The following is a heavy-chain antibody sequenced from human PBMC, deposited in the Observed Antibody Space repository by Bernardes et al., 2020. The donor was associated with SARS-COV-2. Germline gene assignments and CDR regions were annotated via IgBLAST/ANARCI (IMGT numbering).Heavy chain of an antibody. CDR2: INPNSGDT. Sequence: ASVKVSCKASGYTFTDYYMHWVRQAPGHGLEWMGWINPNSGDTKYAQRFQGWVTMTKDTSINTAYMELSRPRSDDTAVYYCARQQLTQRGFDFWSQGTLVTVSS. V-gene: IGHV1-2*04. CDR1: GYTFTDYY. D-gene: IGHD6-13*01. J-gene: IGHJ4*02. CDR3: ARQQLTQRGFDF.